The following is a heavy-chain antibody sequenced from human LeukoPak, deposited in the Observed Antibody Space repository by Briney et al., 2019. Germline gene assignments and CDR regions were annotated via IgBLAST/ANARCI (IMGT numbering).Heavy chain of an antibody. CDR1: VYTFTSYG. CDR3: ARELSYGDYRPDNWFDP. CDR2: ISAYNGNT. V-gene: IGHV1-18*01. D-gene: IGHD4-17*01. Sequence: ASVKVSCKASVYTFTSYGISWVRQAPGQGLEWMGWISAYNGNTNYAQKLQGRVTMTTDTSTSTAYMELRSLRSDDTAVYYCARELSYGDYRPDNWFDPWGQGTLVTVSS. J-gene: IGHJ5*02.